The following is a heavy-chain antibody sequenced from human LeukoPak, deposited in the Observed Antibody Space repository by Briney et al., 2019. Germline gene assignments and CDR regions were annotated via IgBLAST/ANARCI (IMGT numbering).Heavy chain of an antibody. J-gene: IGHJ4*02. Sequence: SETLSLTCAVYGGSFSGYYWSWIRQPPGKGLEWIGEINHSGSTNYNPSLKSRVTISVDTSKNRFSLKLSSVTAADTAVYYCARGLVVPAAIPFDYWGQGTLVTVSS. CDR1: GGSFSGYY. CDR3: ARGLVVPAAIPFDY. V-gene: IGHV4-34*01. CDR2: INHSGST. D-gene: IGHD2-2*01.